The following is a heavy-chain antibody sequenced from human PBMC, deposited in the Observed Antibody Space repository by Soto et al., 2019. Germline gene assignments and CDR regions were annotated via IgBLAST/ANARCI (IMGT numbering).Heavy chain of an antibody. CDR2: IYYSGST. V-gene: IGHV4-59*01. CDR3: ARVYSSGWYEGWFDP. J-gene: IGHJ5*02. CDR1: GGSISSYY. Sequence: SETLSLTCTVSGGSISSYYWSWIRQPPGKGLEWIGYIYYSGSTNYNPTLKSRVTISVDTSKNQFSLKLSSVTAADTAVYYCARVYSSGWYEGWFDPWGQGTLVTVSS. D-gene: IGHD6-19*01.